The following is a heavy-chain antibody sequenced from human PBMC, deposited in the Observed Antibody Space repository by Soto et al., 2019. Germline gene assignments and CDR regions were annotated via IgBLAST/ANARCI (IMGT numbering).Heavy chain of an antibody. J-gene: IGHJ5*02. CDR1: GGSISSYY. CDR2: IYYSGST. V-gene: IGHV4-59*12. CDR3: ARSNYYDSSGYYPRWFDP. Sequence: SETLSLTCTVSGGSISSYYWSWFRQPPGKGLEWIGYIYYSGSTNYNPFLKSRVTMSVDTSKNQFSLKLSSVTAADTAVYYCARSNYYDSSGYYPRWFDPWGQGTLVTVSS. D-gene: IGHD3-22*01.